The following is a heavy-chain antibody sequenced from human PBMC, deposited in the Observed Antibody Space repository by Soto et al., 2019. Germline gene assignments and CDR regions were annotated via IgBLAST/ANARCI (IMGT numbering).Heavy chain of an antibody. CDR3: AKEPNGDYVGGFDT. J-gene: IGHJ3*02. CDR1: GFTFSSYA. D-gene: IGHD4-17*01. Sequence: VQLLESGGGLVQPGGSLRLSCAASGFTFSSYAMSWVRQAPGKGLEWVSGIRASGGSTYYADSVRGRFTISRDISKNTLDRQMNSLRADDTAVYYCAKEPNGDYVGGFDTWGQGPMVTVPS. CDR2: IRASGGST. V-gene: IGHV3-23*01.